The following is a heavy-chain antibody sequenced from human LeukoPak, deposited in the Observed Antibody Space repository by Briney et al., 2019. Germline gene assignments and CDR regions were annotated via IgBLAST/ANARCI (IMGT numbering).Heavy chain of an antibody. D-gene: IGHD3/OR15-3a*01. Sequence: GGSLRLPCAASGFTFDTHGMYWVRQAPGKGLEWVSGISAASDKTYYIDSVKGRFIISRDNSKNTVYLQLNTLRAEDTAVYYCAKVRDWGGFDYWGQGTLVIVSS. CDR2: ISAASDKT. CDR1: GFTFDTHG. J-gene: IGHJ4*02. V-gene: IGHV3-23*01. CDR3: AKVRDWGGFDY.